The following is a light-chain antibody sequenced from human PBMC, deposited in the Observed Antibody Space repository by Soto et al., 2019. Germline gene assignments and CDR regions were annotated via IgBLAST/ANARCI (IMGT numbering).Light chain of an antibody. V-gene: IGKV3-20*01. Sequence: IVLTQYPRTLPSSPGEKASLFSMASRSVSNNYLAWYQQKPGQAPRLLIYGASNRATGIPDRFSGSGSGTDFTLTISRLEPEDFAVYYCQQYGSAGTFGQGTKVDI. CDR2: GAS. CDR1: RSVSNNY. CDR3: QQYGSAGT. J-gene: IGKJ1*01.